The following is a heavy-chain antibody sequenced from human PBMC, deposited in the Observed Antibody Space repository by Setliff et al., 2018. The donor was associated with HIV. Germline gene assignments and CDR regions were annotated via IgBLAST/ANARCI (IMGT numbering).Heavy chain of an antibody. CDR3: ARSSRVNCGGDCYLFDY. CDR1: GGSLTNYY. Sequence: SETLSLTCTVSGGSLTNYYWSWIRQPAGKGLEWIGRIQTSGRTNNNPSLKSRVTMSVDTSKNQFSLILTSVTAADTAVYYCARSSRVNCGGDCYLFDYWGQGTPVTVSS. D-gene: IGHD2-21*02. J-gene: IGHJ4*02. CDR2: IQTSGRT. V-gene: IGHV4-4*07.